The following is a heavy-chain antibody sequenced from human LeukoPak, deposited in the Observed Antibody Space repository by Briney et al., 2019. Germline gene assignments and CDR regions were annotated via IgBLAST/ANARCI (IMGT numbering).Heavy chain of an antibody. D-gene: IGHD2-2*02. CDR1: GFTFSSYA. CDR3: ATVQSATSHGAYPGY. CDR2: ISYDGSNK. Sequence: PGRSLRLSCAASGFTFSSYAMHWVRQAPGKGLEWVAVISYDGSNKYYADSVKGRFTISRDNSKNTLYLQMNSLRAEDTAVYYCATVQSATSHGAYPGYWAQGTLVTVSS. J-gene: IGHJ4*02. V-gene: IGHV3-30*04.